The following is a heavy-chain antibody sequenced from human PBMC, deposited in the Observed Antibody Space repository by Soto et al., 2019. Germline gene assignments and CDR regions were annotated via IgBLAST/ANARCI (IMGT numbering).Heavy chain of an antibody. CDR3: ARENQNYYYGMDV. CDR2: IYHSGST. Sequence: SETLSLTCTVSGGSISSYYWSWIRQPPGKGLEWIGYIYHSGSTNYNPSLKSRVTISVDKSKNQFSLKLSSVTAADTAVYYCARENQNYYYGMDVWGQGTTVTVSS. CDR1: GGSISSYY. V-gene: IGHV4-59*12. J-gene: IGHJ6*02.